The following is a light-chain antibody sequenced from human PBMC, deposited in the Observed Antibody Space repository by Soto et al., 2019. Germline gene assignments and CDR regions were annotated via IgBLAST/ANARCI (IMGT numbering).Light chain of an antibody. V-gene: IGKV3-11*01. CDR3: QQRNSWPPTFT. CDR1: QSVGSF. J-gene: IGKJ5*01. CDR2: DTS. Sequence: EIVLTQSPATLSLSPGERATLSCRASQSVGSFLAWYQHKPGQAPRLLIYDTSIRATGIPARFSGSGSGTGFTLTISSLEPEDFAVYYCQQRNSWPPTFTFGQGTRLEIK.